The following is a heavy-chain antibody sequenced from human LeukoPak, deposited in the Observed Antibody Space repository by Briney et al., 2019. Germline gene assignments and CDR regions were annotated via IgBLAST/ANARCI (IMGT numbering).Heavy chain of an antibody. CDR2: INPNSGGT. J-gene: IGHJ4*02. Sequence: ASVKVSCKASGYTFTGYYMHWVRQAPGQGLEWMGWINPNSGGTNYAQKFQGRVTMTRDTSISTAYMELSRLRSDDTAVYYCARVPRFLEFHIDYWGQGTLVTVSS. CDR3: ARVPRFLEFHIDY. V-gene: IGHV1-2*02. D-gene: IGHD3-3*01. CDR1: GYTFTGYY.